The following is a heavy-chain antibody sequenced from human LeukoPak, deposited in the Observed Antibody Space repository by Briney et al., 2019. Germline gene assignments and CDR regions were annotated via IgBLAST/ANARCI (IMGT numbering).Heavy chain of an antibody. CDR1: GYTFTSYG. CDR3: ARDRVAMIVVVGLSNAFDI. D-gene: IGHD3-22*01. J-gene: IGHJ3*02. CDR2: ISAYNGNT. Sequence: ASVKVSCKASGYTFTSYGISWVRQAPGQGLEWMGWISAYNGNTNYAQKFQGRVTMTTDTSTSTAYMELTSLRSDDTAVYYCARDRVAMIVVVGLSNAFDIWGQGTMVTVPS. V-gene: IGHV1-18*01.